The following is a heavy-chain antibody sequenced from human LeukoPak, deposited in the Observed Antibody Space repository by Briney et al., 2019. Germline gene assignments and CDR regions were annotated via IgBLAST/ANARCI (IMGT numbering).Heavy chain of an antibody. CDR2: IYPRDGST. V-gene: IGHV1-46*01. CDR1: GYTFTSNY. Sequence: ASVNVSCKASGYTFTSNYIHWVRQAPGQGLEWMGMIYPRDGSTSYAQKFQGRVTVTRDKSTSTVHMELSGLRSEDTAVYYCARDEEGFDYWGQGTLVTVSS. CDR3: ARDEEGFDY. J-gene: IGHJ4*02.